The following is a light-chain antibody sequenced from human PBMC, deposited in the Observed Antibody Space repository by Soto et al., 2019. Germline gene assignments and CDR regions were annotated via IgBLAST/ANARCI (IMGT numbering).Light chain of an antibody. V-gene: IGKV3-15*01. CDR1: QSVYNN. CDR3: LQKYFYPFT. CDR2: GAS. Sequence: EIVMTQSPATLSVSPGERATLSCRASQSVYNNLAWYQQKPGQAPRLLIYGASTRATGIPARFSGSGSGTEFTLTISSLQSEDFATYYCLQKYFYPFTFGPGTKVDIK. J-gene: IGKJ3*01.